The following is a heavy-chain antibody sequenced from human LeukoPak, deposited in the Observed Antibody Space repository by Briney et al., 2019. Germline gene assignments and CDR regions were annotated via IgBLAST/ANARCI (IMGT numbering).Heavy chain of an antibody. CDR1: GLTFSGYW. CDR3: ARDLWAGPTAAGYYGMDV. V-gene: IGHV3-7*01. Sequence: GGSLRLSCEVSGLTFSGYWVTWVRQAPGKGLEWVANINQDASEKYYVESVKGRFAISRDNAKNSLYLQMNSLRAEDTAVYYCARDLWAGPTAAGYYGMDVWGQGTTVTVSS. CDR2: INQDASEK. J-gene: IGHJ6*02. D-gene: IGHD3-16*01.